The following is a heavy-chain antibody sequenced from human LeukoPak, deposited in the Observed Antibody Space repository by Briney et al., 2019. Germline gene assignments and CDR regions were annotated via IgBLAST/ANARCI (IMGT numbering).Heavy chain of an antibody. CDR2: ISAYNGNT. V-gene: IGHV1-18*01. D-gene: IGHD2-15*01. CDR1: GYTFTSYG. J-gene: IGHJ3*02. Sequence: ASVKVSCKASGYTFTSYGISWVRQAPGQGLEWMGWISAYNGNTNYAQKLQGRVTMTTDTSTSTAYMELRSLRSDDTAVYYCARDLRNIVVVVAATPNDAFDIWGQGTMVTVSS. CDR3: ARDLRNIVVVVAATPNDAFDI.